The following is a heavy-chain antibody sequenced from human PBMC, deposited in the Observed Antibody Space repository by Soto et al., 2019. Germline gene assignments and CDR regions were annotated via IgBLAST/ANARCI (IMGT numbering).Heavy chain of an antibody. CDR2: ISYDGSNK. D-gene: IGHD6-13*01. V-gene: IGHV3-30*18. CDR3: AKGPTSSYSSSCFDY. Sequence: PGGSLRLSCAASGFTFSSYGMHWVRQAPGKGLEWVAVISYDGSNKYYADSVKGRFTISRDNSKNTLYLQMNSLRAEDTAVYYCAKGPTSSYSSSCFDYWGQGTLVTVSS. CDR1: GFTFSSYG. J-gene: IGHJ4*02.